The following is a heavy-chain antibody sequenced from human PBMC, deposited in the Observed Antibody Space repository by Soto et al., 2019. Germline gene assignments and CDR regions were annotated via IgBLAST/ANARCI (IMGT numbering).Heavy chain of an antibody. Sequence: SETVSLTCTVSGGSISSGDYYWSWIRQPPGKGLEWIGYIYYSGSTYYNPSLKSRVTISVDTSKNQFSLKLSSVTAADTAVYYCARWLGYGPHFDYWGQGTLVTVSS. D-gene: IGHD5-12*01. J-gene: IGHJ4*02. CDR2: IYYSGST. V-gene: IGHV4-30-4*01. CDR1: GGSISSGDYY. CDR3: ARWLGYGPHFDY.